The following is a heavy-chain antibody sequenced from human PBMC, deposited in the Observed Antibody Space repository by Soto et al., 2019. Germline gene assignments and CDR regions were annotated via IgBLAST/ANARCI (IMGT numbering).Heavy chain of an antibody. V-gene: IGHV3-23*01. CDR2: ISGSGGST. CDR3: EKDVVARYFDY. Sequence: GGSLRLSCAASGFTFSSYAMSWVRQAPGKGLEWVSAISGSGGSTYYADSVKGRFNISRDNSKNTLYLQMNSLRAEDTAVYYCEKDVVARYFDYWGQGTLVTVSS. J-gene: IGHJ4*02. D-gene: IGHD2-15*01. CDR1: GFTFSSYA.